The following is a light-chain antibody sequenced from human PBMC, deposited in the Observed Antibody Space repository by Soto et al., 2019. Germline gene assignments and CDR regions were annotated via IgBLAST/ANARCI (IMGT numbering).Light chain of an antibody. J-gene: IGKJ1*01. CDR2: WAS. CDR3: QQYYTTPWT. Sequence: DIVMTQSPDSLAVSLGERATINCKSSQSVLYSSNNKNYLAWYQQKPGQPPKALIYWASTRESGVPDRFSGSGSGTDFTLTISSLQDEDVEVYYCQQYYTTPWTFRQGTKVDIK. CDR1: QSVLYSSNNKNY. V-gene: IGKV4-1*01.